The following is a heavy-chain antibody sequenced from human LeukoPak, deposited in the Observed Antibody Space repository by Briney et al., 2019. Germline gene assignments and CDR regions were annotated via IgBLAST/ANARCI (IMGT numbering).Heavy chain of an antibody. J-gene: IGHJ6*03. CDR2: IHNDGST. Sequence: GGSLRLSCAASGFIVSNTYMTWVRQAPGKGLEWVSVIHNDGSTYYADSVKGRFTISRDNSKNTLYLQMNSLRAEDTAVYYCANGNRCTSPNCLGYYYFYMDVWGKGTTVTVSS. CDR1: GFIVSNTY. V-gene: IGHV3-53*01. CDR3: ANGNRCTSPNCLGYYYFYMDV. D-gene: IGHD2-8*01.